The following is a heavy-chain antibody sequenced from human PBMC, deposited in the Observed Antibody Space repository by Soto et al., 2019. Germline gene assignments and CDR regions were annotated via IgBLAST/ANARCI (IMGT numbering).Heavy chain of an antibody. Sequence: PSETLSLTCTVSGGSISSGGYYWSWIRQHPGKGLEWIGCIYYSGSTYYSPSLKSRVTISVDTSKNQFSLKLTSVTAADTAVYYCAREYMDYYDTSGYLLDPWGQGTLVTVSS. J-gene: IGHJ5*02. V-gene: IGHV4-31*03. CDR1: GGSISSGGYY. CDR3: AREYMDYYDTSGYLLDP. CDR2: IYYSGST. D-gene: IGHD3-22*01.